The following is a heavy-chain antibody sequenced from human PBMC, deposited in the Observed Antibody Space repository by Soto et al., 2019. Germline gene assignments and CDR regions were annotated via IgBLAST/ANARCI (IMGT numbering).Heavy chain of an antibody. Sequence: ASVKVSCKASGYTFTSYYMHWVRQATGQGLEWMGIINPSGGSTSYAQMFQGRVTMTRDTSTSTVYMELSSLRSEDTAVYYCARDYCSGGSCYSRNWFDPWGQGTLVTVSS. V-gene: IGHV1-46*03. D-gene: IGHD2-15*01. CDR1: GYTFTSYY. CDR2: INPSGGST. CDR3: ARDYCSGGSCYSRNWFDP. J-gene: IGHJ5*02.